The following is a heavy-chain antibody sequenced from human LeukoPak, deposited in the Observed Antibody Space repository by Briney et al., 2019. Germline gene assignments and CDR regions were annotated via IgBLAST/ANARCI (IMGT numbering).Heavy chain of an antibody. J-gene: IGHJ4*02. Sequence: ASVKVSCKASGYTLTGYYMHWVRQAPGQGLEWMGWINPNSGGTNYAQKFQGRVTMTRDTSISTAYMELSRLRSDDTAVYYCARGHDSSGHADYWGQGTLVTVSS. V-gene: IGHV1-2*02. CDR2: INPNSGGT. D-gene: IGHD3-22*01. CDR3: ARGHDSSGHADY. CDR1: GYTLTGYY.